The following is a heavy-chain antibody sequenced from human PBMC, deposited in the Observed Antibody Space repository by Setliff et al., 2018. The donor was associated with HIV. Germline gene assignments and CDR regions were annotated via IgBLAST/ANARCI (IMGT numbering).Heavy chain of an antibody. CDR3: SRVHSPLYYDILTGYLDY. V-gene: IGHV3-49*04. Sequence: PGGSLRLSCTASGFTFGDYAMTWVRQAPGKGLEWVGFINSNTHGGTTDYAASVKGRFTISRDDSKSSAYLLMNSLKTKDTAVYYCSRVHSPLYYDILTGYLDYWGQGTLVTISS. D-gene: IGHD3-9*01. CDR1: GFTFGDYA. J-gene: IGHJ4*02. CDR2: INSNTHGGTT.